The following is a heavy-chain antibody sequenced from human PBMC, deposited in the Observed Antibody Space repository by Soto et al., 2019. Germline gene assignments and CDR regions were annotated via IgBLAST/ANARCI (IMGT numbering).Heavy chain of an antibody. Sequence: QVQLVESGGGVVQPGRSLRLSCAASGFTFSSYAMHWVRQAPGKGLEWVAVISYDGSNKYYADSVKGRFTISRDNSKNTLYLQMNSLRAEDTAVYYCARDHSSSLYYGMYVWGQGTTVTVSS. D-gene: IGHD6-6*01. V-gene: IGHV3-30-3*01. CDR2: ISYDGSNK. J-gene: IGHJ6*02. CDR1: GFTFSSYA. CDR3: ARDHSSSLYYGMYV.